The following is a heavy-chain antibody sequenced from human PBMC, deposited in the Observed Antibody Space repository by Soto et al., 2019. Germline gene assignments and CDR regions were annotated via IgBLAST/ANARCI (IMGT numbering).Heavy chain of an antibody. CDR3: ARSRNSAVADSFDF. CDR1: GFTFRNYA. J-gene: IGHJ4*02. Sequence: GGSLRLSCAASGFTFRNYAIHWVRQAPGKGLEWVAVISRDGSHKYYLDSVKGRFTISRDNSKDTVNLLMNSLRDDDSAMYYCARSRNSAVADSFDFWGQGTLVTVPS. D-gene: IGHD1-26*01. CDR2: ISRDGSHK. V-gene: IGHV3-30*04.